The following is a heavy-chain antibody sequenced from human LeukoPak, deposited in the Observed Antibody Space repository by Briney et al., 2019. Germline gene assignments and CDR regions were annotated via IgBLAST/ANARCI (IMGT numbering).Heavy chain of an antibody. J-gene: IGHJ4*02. D-gene: IGHD2-2*01. V-gene: IGHV3-30*03. Sequence: AGGSLRLSCVASGFIFSSYGMHWVRQAPGKGLEWVAVISYDGSNKYYADSVKGRFTISRDNSKNTLYLQMNSLRAEDTAVYYCATSSCSSTRCYAGMGDFDYWGQGTLVTVSS. CDR3: ATSSCSSTRCYAGMGDFDY. CDR1: GFIFSSYG. CDR2: ISYDGSNK.